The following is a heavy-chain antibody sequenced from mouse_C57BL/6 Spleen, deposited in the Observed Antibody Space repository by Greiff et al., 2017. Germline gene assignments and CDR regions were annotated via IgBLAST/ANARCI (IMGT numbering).Heavy chain of an antibody. CDR3: TAYDGYFHYYAMDY. Sequence: DVKLVESGGGLVQPGGSMKLSCAASGFTFSDAWMDWVRQSPEKGLEWVAEIRNKANNHATYYAESVKGRFTISRDDSKSSVYLQMNSLRAEDTGIYYCTAYDGYFHYYAMDYWGQGTSVTVSS. CDR2: IRNKANNHAT. V-gene: IGHV6-6*01. CDR1: GFTFSDAW. J-gene: IGHJ4*01. D-gene: IGHD2-3*01.